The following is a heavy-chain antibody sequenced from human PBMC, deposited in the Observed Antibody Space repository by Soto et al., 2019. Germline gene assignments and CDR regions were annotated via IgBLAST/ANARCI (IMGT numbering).Heavy chain of an antibody. Sequence: PSETLSLTCAVYGGSFSGYYWSWIRQPPGKGLEWIGEINHSGSTNYNPSLKSRVTISVDTSKNQFSLKLSSVTAADTAVYYCARGKGVYSYGLGYWGQGTLVTVSS. D-gene: IGHD5-18*01. CDR3: ARGKGVYSYGLGY. V-gene: IGHV4-34*01. J-gene: IGHJ4*02. CDR1: GGSFSGYY. CDR2: INHSGST.